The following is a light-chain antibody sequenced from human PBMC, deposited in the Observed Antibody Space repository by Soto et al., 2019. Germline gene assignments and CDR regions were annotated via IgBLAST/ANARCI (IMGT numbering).Light chain of an antibody. CDR1: SSDVGGYNY. CDR3: CSDAGSYEL. V-gene: IGLV2-11*01. J-gene: IGLJ2*01. CDR2: DVS. Sequence: QSALTQPRSVSGSPGQSVTISCTGTSSDVGGYNYVSWYQQHPGKAPKLMIYDVSKRPSGVPDRFSGSKSGNTASLTISGLQAEDEADYYCCSDAGSYELFGGGTKLTV.